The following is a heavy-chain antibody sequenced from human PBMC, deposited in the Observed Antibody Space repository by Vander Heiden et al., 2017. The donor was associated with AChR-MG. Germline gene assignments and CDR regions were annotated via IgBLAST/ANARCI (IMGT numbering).Heavy chain of an antibody. CDR3: ARGPQITMIVVVKRYYYYYMDV. J-gene: IGHJ6*03. CDR1: GGSFSGYY. D-gene: IGHD3-22*01. V-gene: IGHV4-34*01. Sequence: QVQLQQWGAGLLKPSETLSLTCAVYGGSFSGYYWSWIRQPPGKGLEWIGEINHSGSTNYNPSLKSRVTISVDTSKNQFSLKLSSVTAADTAVYYCARGPQITMIVVVKRYYYYYMDVWGKGTTVTVSS. CDR2: INHSGST.